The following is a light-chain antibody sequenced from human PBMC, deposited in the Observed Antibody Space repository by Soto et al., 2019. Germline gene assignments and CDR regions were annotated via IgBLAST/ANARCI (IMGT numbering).Light chain of an antibody. CDR2: SAS. CDR1: QTVSNY. J-gene: IGKJ1*01. V-gene: IGKV3-11*01. Sequence: EIVLTQSPATLSLSPGERATLSCRASQTVSNYLAWYQQKPGQSPRLLIYSASNRATGIPARFSGSGSGTDFTLTIRSLEPEDCAVYYCQQRYNWWTFGQGTKVEFK. CDR3: QQRYNWWT.